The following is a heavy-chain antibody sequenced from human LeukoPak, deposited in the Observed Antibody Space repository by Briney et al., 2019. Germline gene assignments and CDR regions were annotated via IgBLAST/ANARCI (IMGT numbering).Heavy chain of an antibody. CDR2: IYYSGTT. Sequence: SETLSLTCTVSGGSVSSGSYLWSWIRQPPGKGLEWIGYIYYSGTTNYKPSLKSRVTISVDTSKNQFSLKLSSVTAADTAVCYCARYYYSYFYMDVWGKGTTLTVSS. J-gene: IGHJ6*03. CDR3: ARYYYSYFYMDV. CDR1: GGSVSSGSYL. V-gene: IGHV4-61*01.